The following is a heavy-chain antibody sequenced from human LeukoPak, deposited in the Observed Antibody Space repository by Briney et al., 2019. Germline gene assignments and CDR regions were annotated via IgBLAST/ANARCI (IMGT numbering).Heavy chain of an antibody. CDR1: GFTFSSYA. Sequence: PRGSLRLSCAASGFTFSSYAMHWVRQAPGKGLEWVAVISYDGSNKYYADSVKGRFTISRDNSKNTLYLQMNSLRAEDTAVYYCATAEKPFDYWGQGTLVTVSS. J-gene: IGHJ4*02. CDR2: ISYDGSNK. V-gene: IGHV3-30*04. D-gene: IGHD1-14*01. CDR3: ATAEKPFDY.